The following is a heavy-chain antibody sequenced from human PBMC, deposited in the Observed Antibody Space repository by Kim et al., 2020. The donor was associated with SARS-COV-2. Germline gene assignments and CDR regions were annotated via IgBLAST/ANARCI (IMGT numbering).Heavy chain of an antibody. CDR3: AREGGGYSSSSFDY. V-gene: IGHV3-30*01. D-gene: IGHD6-6*01. Sequence: DTVKVRFTISRDNSKNTLYLQMNSLRAEDTAVYYCAREGGGYSSSSFDYWGQGTLVTVSS. J-gene: IGHJ4*02.